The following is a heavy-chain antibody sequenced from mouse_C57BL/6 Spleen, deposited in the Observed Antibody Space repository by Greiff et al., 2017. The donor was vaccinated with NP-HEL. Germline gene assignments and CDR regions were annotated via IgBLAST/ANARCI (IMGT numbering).Heavy chain of an antibody. CDR1: GYTFTDYY. V-gene: IGHV1-19*01. CDR3: ASPYGSSSSYWYFDV. Sequence: VHLKQSGPVLVKPGASVKMSCKASGYTFTDYYMNWVKQSHGKSLEWIGVINPYNGGTSYNQKFKGKATLTVDKSSSTAYMELNSLTSEDSAVYYCASPYGSSSSYWYFDVWGTGTTVTVSS. D-gene: IGHD1-1*01. J-gene: IGHJ1*03. CDR2: INPYNGGT.